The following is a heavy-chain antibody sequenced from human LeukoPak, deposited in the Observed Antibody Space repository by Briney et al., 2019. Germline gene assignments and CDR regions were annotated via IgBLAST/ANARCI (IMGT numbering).Heavy chain of an antibody. CDR1: GGSFSGYY. J-gene: IGHJ4*02. Sequence: SSETLSLTCAVYGGSFSGYYWSWIRQPPGKGLEWIGEIHHSGSTNYNPSLKSRVTISVDTSKNQFSLKLSSVTAADTAVYYCGRRSVRGVIRYWGQGTLVTVSS. V-gene: IGHV4-34*01. CDR2: IHHSGST. D-gene: IGHD3-10*01. CDR3: GRRSVRGVIRY.